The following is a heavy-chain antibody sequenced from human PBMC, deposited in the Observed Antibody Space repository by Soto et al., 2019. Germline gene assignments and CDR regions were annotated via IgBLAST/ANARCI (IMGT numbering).Heavy chain of an antibody. D-gene: IGHD5-18*01. CDR3: ATQSERYSYGYDYFDY. J-gene: IGHJ4*02. V-gene: IGHV4-31*03. CDR1: GGSISSGGYY. CDR2: IYYSGST. Sequence: SETLCLTYSVSGGSISSGGYYWSWIRQHPGKGLEWIGYIYYSGSTYYNPSIKSRVTISVDTSKNQFSLKLSSVTAADTAVYYCATQSERYSYGYDYFDYWGQGTLVTVSS.